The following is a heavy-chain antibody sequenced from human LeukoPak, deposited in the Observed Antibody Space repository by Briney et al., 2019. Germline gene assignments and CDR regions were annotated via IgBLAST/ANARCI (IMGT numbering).Heavy chain of an antibody. CDR3: ARDGYSGNDGL. CDR2: IYHSGST. CDR1: GGSISSYY. J-gene: IGHJ4*02. V-gene: IGHV4-59*01. Sequence: SETLSLTCTVSGGSISSYYWSWIRQPPGKGLEWIGYIYHSGSTKYNPSLRSRVTISVDTSKNQFSLKLSSVTAADTAVYYCARDGYSGNDGLWGQGTLVTVSS. D-gene: IGHD5-12*01.